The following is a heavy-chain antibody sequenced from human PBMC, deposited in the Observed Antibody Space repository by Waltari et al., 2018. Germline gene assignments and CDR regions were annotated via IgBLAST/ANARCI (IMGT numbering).Heavy chain of an antibody. D-gene: IGHD6-19*01. Sequence: EVQLVESGGGLVQPGGSLRLSCADSGITFSTHWIHGVRKGPGKGLVWVSRINSDGSSTSYADSVKGRFTISRDNAKNALYLQMNSLRAEDTAVYYCARGFTKEWLVLPGIDYWGQGTLVTVSS. V-gene: IGHV3-74*01. CDR3: ARGFTKEWLVLPGIDY. CDR2: INSDGSST. J-gene: IGHJ4*02. CDR1: GITFSTHW.